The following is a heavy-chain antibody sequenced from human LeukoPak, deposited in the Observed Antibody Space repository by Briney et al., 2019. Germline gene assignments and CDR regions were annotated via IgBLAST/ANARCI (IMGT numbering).Heavy chain of an antibody. J-gene: IGHJ4*02. CDR1: GSTFSSYS. CDR3: ARGSGSYGPGV. V-gene: IGHV3-48*04. D-gene: IGHD1-26*01. Sequence: GGSLRLSCVASGSTFSSYSMNWVRQAPGEGLEWVSYIRSSSSTIYYADSVKGRFTISRDNAKNSLYLQMNSLRAEDTAVYYCARGSGSYGPGVWGQGTLVTVSS. CDR2: IRSSSSTI.